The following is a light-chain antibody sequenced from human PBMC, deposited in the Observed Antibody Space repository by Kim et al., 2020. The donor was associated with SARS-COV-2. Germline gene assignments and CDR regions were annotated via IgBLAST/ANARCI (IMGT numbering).Light chain of an antibody. CDR3: QQYNNWPHT. CDR2: GAS. Sequence: GTPGKKAPHPWRASQRDNRNLAWYEQNPGRAHRRVICGASTRATGIPARFSGSGSGTEFTLTISSLKAEDFAVCYCQQYNNWPHTFGGGTTVDIK. J-gene: IGKJ4*01. V-gene: IGKV3-15*01. CDR1: QRDNRN.